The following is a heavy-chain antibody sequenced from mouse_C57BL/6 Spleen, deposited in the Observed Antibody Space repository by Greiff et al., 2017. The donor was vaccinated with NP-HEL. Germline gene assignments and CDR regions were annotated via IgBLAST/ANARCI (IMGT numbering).Heavy chain of an antibody. Sequence: QVQLKESGPELVKPGASVKISCKASGYSFTSYYIHWVKQRPGQGLEWIGWIYPGSGNTKYNEKFKGKATLTADTSSSTAYMQLSSLTSEDSAVYYCARMDGFLFDVWGTGTTVTVSS. D-gene: IGHD2-3*01. J-gene: IGHJ1*03. CDR1: GYSFTSYY. CDR2: IYPGSGNT. CDR3: ARMDGFLFDV. V-gene: IGHV1-66*01.